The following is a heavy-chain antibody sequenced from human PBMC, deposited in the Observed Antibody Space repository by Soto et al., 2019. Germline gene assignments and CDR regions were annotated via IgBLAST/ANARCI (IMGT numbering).Heavy chain of an antibody. D-gene: IGHD1-26*01. CDR3: ARDGWGAGFDP. CDR1: GGSISSYY. Sequence: SETLSLTCTVSGGSISSYYWSWIRQPPGKGLEWIGYIYYSGSTNYNPSLKSRVTISVDTSKNQFSLKLSSVTAADTAVYYCARDGWGAGFDPWGQGTLVTVSS. CDR2: IYYSGST. J-gene: IGHJ5*02. V-gene: IGHV4-59*12.